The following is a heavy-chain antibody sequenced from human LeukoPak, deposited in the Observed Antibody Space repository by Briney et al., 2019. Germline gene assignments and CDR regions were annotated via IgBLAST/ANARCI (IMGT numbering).Heavy chain of an antibody. D-gene: IGHD3-22*01. CDR1: GFTFSSYS. V-gene: IGHV3-21*01. J-gene: IGHJ4*02. CDR2: ISSSSSYI. CDR3: ARGLGSSGYYSAN. Sequence: GGSLRLSCAASGFTFSSYSMNWVRQAPGKGLEWVSSISSSSSYIYYADSVKGRFTISRDNAKNSLYLQMNSLRAEDTAVYYCARGLGSSGYYSANWGRGTLVTVSS.